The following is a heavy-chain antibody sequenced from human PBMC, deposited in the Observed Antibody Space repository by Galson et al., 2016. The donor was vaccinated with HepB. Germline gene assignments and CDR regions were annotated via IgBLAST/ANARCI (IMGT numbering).Heavy chain of an antibody. Sequence: SVKVSCKASGYTFTGYYMHWVRQAPGQGLEWMGYINPNSGGADYAQKFQGRVTMTRDPSINTVYMELRRLRPDDTAVYYCAKVSGRGGVNWFDPWGQGTLVTVSS. D-gene: IGHD3-10*01. CDR3: AKVSGRGGVNWFDP. V-gene: IGHV1-2*02. CDR1: GYTFTGYY. J-gene: IGHJ5*02. CDR2: INPNSGGA.